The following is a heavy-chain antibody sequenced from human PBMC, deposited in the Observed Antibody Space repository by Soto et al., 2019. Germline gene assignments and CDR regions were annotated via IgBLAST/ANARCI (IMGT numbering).Heavy chain of an antibody. D-gene: IGHD3-10*01. J-gene: IGHJ4*02. V-gene: IGHV4-34*01. CDR3: AEGSVPYFFDY. Sequence: SETLSLTCAVYGGSSSGYYWSWIRQPPGKGLEWIGEINHSGSTNYNPSLKSRVTISVDTSKNQFSLKLSSVTAADTAVYYCAEGSVPYFFDYWGQGTLVTVSS. CDR2: INHSGST. CDR1: GGSSSGYY.